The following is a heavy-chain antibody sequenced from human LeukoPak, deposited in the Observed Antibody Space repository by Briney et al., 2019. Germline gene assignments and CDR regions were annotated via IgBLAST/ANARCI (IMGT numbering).Heavy chain of an antibody. CDR3: ARLPQFLEWSYDY. CDR2: IYYSGST. CDR1: GGSISSYY. D-gene: IGHD3-3*01. J-gene: IGHJ4*02. Sequence: SETLSLTCTVSGGSISSYYWSWIRQPPGKGLEWIGYIYYSGSTNYNPSLKSRVTISVDTSKNQFSLKLSSVTAADTAVYYCARLPQFLEWSYDYWGQGTLVTVSS. V-gene: IGHV4-59*08.